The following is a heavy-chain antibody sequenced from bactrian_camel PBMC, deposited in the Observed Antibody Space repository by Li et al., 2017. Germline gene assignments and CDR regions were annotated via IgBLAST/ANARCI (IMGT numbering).Heavy chain of an antibody. Sequence: VQLVESGGGSVQTGGSLRLSCVASGVTYNIYCMGWFRQPPGKEREGVAIIDSDGSTGYEDSVKGRFTISRDNAKNTLYLQLNSLKTEDTAMYYCAKSLNLWVDTGTYSYWGQGTQVTVS. D-gene: IGHD3*01. V-gene: IGHV3S1*01. J-gene: IGHJ4*01. CDR2: IDSDGST. CDR3: AKSLNLWVDTGTYSY. CDR1: GVTYNIYC.